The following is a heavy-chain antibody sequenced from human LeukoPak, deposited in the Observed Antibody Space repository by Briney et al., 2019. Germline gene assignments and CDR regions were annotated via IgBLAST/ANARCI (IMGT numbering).Heavy chain of an antibody. CDR2: IIPILGIA. J-gene: IGHJ4*02. V-gene: IGHV1-69*04. CDR3: ASEQMNYYDSSGYYPY. D-gene: IGHD3-22*01. CDR1: GGTFSSYA. Sequence: ASVKVSCKASGGTFSSYAISWVRQAPGQGLEWMGRIIPILGIANYAQKFQGRVTITADKSTSTAYMELSSLRSEDTAVYYCASEQMNYYDSSGYYPYWGQGTLVTVSS.